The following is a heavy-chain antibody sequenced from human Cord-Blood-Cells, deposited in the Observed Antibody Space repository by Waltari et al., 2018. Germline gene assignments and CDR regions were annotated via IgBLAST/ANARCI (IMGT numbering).Heavy chain of an antibody. CDR1: GYTFTGYY. Sequence: QVQLVQSGAEVKKPGASVKVSCKASGYTFTGYYMHWVRQAPGQGLEWRGRINPNSGDTNYAQKFQGRVTMTRDTSSSTAYMELSRLRSDDTAVYYCAGCSSTSCYVAFDIWGQGTMVTVSS. CDR3: AGCSSTSCYVAFDI. J-gene: IGHJ3*02. D-gene: IGHD2-2*01. V-gene: IGHV1-2*06. CDR2: INPNSGDT.